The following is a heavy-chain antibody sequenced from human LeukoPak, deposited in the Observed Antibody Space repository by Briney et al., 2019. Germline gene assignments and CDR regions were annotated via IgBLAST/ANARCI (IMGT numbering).Heavy chain of an antibody. V-gene: IGHV4-59*08. CDR1: VGSLSGFY. CDR2: IFYSGST. Sequence: PSGTLSHTCSVSVGSLSGFYWSWIRQPPGKELQWIGSIFYSGSTNYNPSLKSRVTISVDTSKNQFSLKLSAVAAADTAVYYCARQRFLEWYFYYCGEGTLGSVSS. D-gene: IGHD3-3*01. J-gene: IGHJ4*02. CDR3: ARQRFLEWYFYY.